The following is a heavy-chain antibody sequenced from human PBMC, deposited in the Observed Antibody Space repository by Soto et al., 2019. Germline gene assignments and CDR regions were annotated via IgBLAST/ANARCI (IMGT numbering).Heavy chain of an antibody. D-gene: IGHD1-1*01. V-gene: IGHV1-18*01. Sequence: QVHLVQSGAEVKKPGASVKVSCQGSGYAFTTYGITWVRQAPGRGLEWMGWISGHTGNTNYAQKLQGRVTVTRHTSTSTAYMQLRSLRYDNTAVYYCARGRYGDYWGQGDLVTVSS. CDR2: ISGHTGNT. CDR3: ARGRYGDY. CDR1: GYAFTTYG. J-gene: IGHJ4*02.